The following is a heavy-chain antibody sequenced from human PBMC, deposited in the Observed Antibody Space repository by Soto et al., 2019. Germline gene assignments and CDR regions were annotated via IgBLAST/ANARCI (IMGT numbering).Heavy chain of an antibody. J-gene: IGHJ2*01. CDR1: GFTVNNNY. V-gene: IGHV3-53*01. CDR2: MHSGGSP. CDR3: ARGLPVIVVLVATTLPPWYFDL. Sequence: EVQLVESGGGLIQPGGSLRLSCAASGFTVNNNYMTWVRQAPGKGLEWVSVMHSGGSPYYADSVKGRFTISRDNSKNTVYLQMNSLRAEDTAVYYCARGLPVIVVLVATTLPPWYFDLWCRGTLVTVSS. D-gene: IGHD2-15*01.